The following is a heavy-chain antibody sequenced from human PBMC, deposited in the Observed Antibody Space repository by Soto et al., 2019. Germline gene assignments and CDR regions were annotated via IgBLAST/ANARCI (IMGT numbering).Heavy chain of an antibody. CDR1: GFTFSNAW. CDR2: IKSKTDGGTT. Sequence: GGSLRLSCAASGFTFSNAWMNWVRQAPGKGLEWVGRIKSKTDGGTTDYSAPVKGRFTISRDDSKNTLYLQMNSLKTEDTAVYYCTTDPVTMIVVVPSSGWGQGTLVTVSS. D-gene: IGHD3-22*01. J-gene: IGHJ4*02. CDR3: TTDPVTMIVVVPSSG. V-gene: IGHV3-15*07.